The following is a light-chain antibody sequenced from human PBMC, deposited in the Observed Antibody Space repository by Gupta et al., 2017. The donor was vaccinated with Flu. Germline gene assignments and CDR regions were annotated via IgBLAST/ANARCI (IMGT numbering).Light chain of an antibody. Sequence: QSVLTQSPSASGTPGQRVTISCSGDYSNIGTRGVNWYQQLPEAAPRLLIFANDRRPSVVPDRFSGSKSGASASLAISGVQSDDEGDYYCAGCDVSLNAVVFGGGTRLSVL. J-gene: IGLJ3*02. V-gene: IGLV1-44*01. CDR3: AGCDVSLNAVV. CDR2: AND. CDR1: YSNIGTRG.